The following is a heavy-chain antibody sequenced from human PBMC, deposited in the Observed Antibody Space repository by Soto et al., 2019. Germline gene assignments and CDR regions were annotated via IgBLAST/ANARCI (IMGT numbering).Heavy chain of an antibody. J-gene: IGHJ5*02. V-gene: IGHV1-46*01. CDR1: RYTFPSYY. D-gene: IGHD1-26*01. CDR3: ARSSGGNFGIIIEGTNWFDH. CDR2: INPHGCST. Sequence: GASVKVSCKAPRYTFPSYYINWVRQAPGQGLEWMGVINPHGCSTAYAQNFKGRVTMTRDTSASTVYMEVSSMTFEDTAMYYCARSSGGNFGIIIEGTNWFDHWGQGTLVTVSS.